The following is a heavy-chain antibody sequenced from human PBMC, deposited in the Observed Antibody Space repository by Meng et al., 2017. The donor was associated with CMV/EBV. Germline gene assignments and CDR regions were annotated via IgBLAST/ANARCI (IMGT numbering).Heavy chain of an antibody. CDR2: INHSGST. J-gene: IGHJ6*02. CDR1: GGSFSGYY. CDR3: ARGRILDIVVVVAAKGDGMDD. D-gene: IGHD2-15*01. V-gene: IGHV4-34*01. Sequence: SETLSLTCAVYGGSFSGYYWSWIRQPPGKGLEWIGEINHSGSTNYNPSLKSRVTISVDTSKNQFSLKLSSVTAADTAVYYCARGRILDIVVVVAAKGDGMDDWGQGTTVTVSS.